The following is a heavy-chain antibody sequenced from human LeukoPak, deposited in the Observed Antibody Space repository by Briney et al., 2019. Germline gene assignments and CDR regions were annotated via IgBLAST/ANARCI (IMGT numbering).Heavy chain of an antibody. CDR3: AKGHSSGWYTIDY. J-gene: IGHJ4*02. V-gene: IGHV3-30*18. D-gene: IGHD6-19*01. Sequence: GGSLRLSCAACGFTFSSYGMHWVRQAPGKGLEWVAVISSDGSNKYYADSVKGRFTISRDNSKNTLYLQMNSLRAEDTAMYYCAKGHSSGWYTIDYWGQGTLVTVSS. CDR1: GFTFSSYG. CDR2: ISSDGSNK.